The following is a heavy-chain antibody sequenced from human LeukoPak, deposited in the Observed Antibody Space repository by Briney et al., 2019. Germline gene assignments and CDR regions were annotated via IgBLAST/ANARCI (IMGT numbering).Heavy chain of an antibody. J-gene: IGHJ4*02. D-gene: IGHD3-22*01. CDR1: GFTFNSNA. CDR2: ITAAGDTT. V-gene: IGHV3-23*01. Sequence: GGSLRLSCVASGFTFNSNAMIWVRQAPGKGLECVSAITAAGDTTFYADSVKGRFTTSGDNSKNILYLVLNNLRAEDTALYYCAKAFGTNGYYQLPIDFWGQGTLVTVSA. CDR3: AKAFGTNGYYQLPIDF.